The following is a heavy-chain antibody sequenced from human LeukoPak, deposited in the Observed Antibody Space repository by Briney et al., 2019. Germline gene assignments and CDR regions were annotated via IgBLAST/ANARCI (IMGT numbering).Heavy chain of an antibody. CDR3: ARDRETYAFDI. J-gene: IGHJ3*02. D-gene: IGHD5-24*01. CDR1: GFTFSSYA. CDR2: ISYDGSNK. V-gene: IGHV3-30-3*01. Sequence: GGSLRLSCAASGFTFSSYAMHWVRQAPGKGLEWVAVISYDGSNKYYADSVKGRFTISRDNSKNTLYLQMNSLRAEDTAVYYCARDRETYAFDIWGQGTMVAVSS.